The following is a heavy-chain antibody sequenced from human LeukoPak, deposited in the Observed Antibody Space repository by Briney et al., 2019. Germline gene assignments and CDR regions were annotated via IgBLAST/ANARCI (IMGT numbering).Heavy chain of an antibody. CDR1: GGSISSSRYY. Sequence: PSETLSLTCTVSGGSISSSRYYWGWIRQPPGTGLEWIGSIYYSGSTSYYNPSLKSRVTISVDTSKNQFSLKLSSVTAADTAVYYCARQGYYYDSSGYFFWFDPWGQGTLVTVSS. V-gene: IGHV4-39*01. J-gene: IGHJ5*02. D-gene: IGHD3-22*01. CDR2: IYYSGSTS. CDR3: ARQGYYYDSSGYFFWFDP.